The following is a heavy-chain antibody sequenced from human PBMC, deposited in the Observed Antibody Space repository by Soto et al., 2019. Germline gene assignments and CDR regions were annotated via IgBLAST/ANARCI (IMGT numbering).Heavy chain of an antibody. Sequence: PSETLSLTCAVYGGSFSGYYWSWIRQPPGKGLEWIGEINHSGSTNYNPSLRSRVTISVDTSKNQFSLKLSSVTAADTAVYYCARRGWGFWSGHYDYWGQGTLVTVSS. CDR1: GGSFSGYY. CDR3: ARRGWGFWSGHYDY. D-gene: IGHD3-3*01. CDR2: INHSGST. V-gene: IGHV4-34*01. J-gene: IGHJ4*02.